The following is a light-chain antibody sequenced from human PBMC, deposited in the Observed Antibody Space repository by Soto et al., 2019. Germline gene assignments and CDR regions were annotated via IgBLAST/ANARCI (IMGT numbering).Light chain of an antibody. CDR1: QSISRY. J-gene: IGKJ4*01. V-gene: IGKV1-39*01. Sequence: DIQMTQSPSSLSASVGDRVTITCRASQSISRYLNWYQQXXXXXPKLLIYAASSLQSGVPSRFSGSGSGTDFTLTISSLQPEDFATYYCQQSYSTLPLTFGGGTKVEIK. CDR3: QQSYSTLPLT. CDR2: AAS.